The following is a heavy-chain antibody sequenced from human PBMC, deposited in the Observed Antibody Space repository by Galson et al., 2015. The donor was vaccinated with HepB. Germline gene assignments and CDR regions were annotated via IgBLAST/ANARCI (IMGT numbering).Heavy chain of an antibody. D-gene: IGHD6-19*01. Sequence: SLRLSCAASGFTFSNYDMHWVRQATGKGLEWVSGIGIAGDTYYPGSVKGRFTISRENAKNSLYLQMNSPRAGDTLVYYCARISRGWTLDYWGQGTLVTVSS. CDR3: ARISRGWTLDY. CDR2: IGIAGDT. CDR1: GFTFSNYD. V-gene: IGHV3-13*01. J-gene: IGHJ4*02.